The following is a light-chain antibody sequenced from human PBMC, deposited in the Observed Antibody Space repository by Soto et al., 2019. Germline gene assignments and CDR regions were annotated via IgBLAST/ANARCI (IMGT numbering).Light chain of an antibody. CDR1: GSDIGAYNY. Sequence: QSALTQPASVSGSPGQSITISCTGTGSDIGAYNYVSWYQQHPGKAPKLIIHGVTHRPSGVSNRFSGSKSGNTASLTISGLQAEDEADYYCSSYTSSSVVFGGGTKLTVL. CDR3: SSYTSSSVV. J-gene: IGLJ2*01. V-gene: IGLV2-14*01. CDR2: GVT.